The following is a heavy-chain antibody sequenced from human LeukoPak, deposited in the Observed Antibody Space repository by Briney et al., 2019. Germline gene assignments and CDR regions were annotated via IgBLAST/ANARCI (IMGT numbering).Heavy chain of an antibody. V-gene: IGHV3-30*02. Sequence: GGSLKLSCAASGFTFNSYGIHWVRQAPGKGLDWVAFIRYDGSNQYYADSVKGRFTISRDNSENTLYLQMNSLRAEDTAVYYCAKQRVIAARDFDYWGQGTLVTVSS. CDR3: AKQRVIAARDFDY. D-gene: IGHD2-15*01. CDR2: IRYDGSNQ. CDR1: GFTFNSYG. J-gene: IGHJ4*02.